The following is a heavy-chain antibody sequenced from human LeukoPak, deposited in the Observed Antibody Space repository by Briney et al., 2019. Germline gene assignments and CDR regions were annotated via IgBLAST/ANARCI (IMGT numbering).Heavy chain of an antibody. CDR1: GGSISSSSYY. CDR3: ARGSPPQLEPKVLFRPSHGLKIVDAYYFDY. Sequence: PSETLSLTCTVSGGSISSSSYYWGWIRQPPGKGLEWIGEINHSGSTNYNPSLKSRVTISVDTSKNQFSLKLSSVTAADTAAYYCARGSPPQLEPKVLFRPSHGLKIVDAYYFDYWGQGTLVTVSS. V-gene: IGHV4-39*07. CDR2: INHSGST. D-gene: IGHD1-1*01. J-gene: IGHJ4*02.